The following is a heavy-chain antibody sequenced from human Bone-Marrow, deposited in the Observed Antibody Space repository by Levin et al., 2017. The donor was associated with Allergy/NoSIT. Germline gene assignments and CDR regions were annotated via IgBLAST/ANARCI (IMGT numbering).Heavy chain of an antibody. CDR3: VRNSGGDLDV. D-gene: IGHD1-7*01. CDR1: GDSVSTTSAA. J-gene: IGHJ6*02. Sequence: LSQTLSLTCAISGDSVSTTSAAWNWIRQSPSRGLEWLGRTYYRSKWSNDYAVSVKSRISVNPDTSKNQFSLQLKSVTPEDTAVYYCVRNSGGDLDVWGQGTTVTVSS. CDR2: TYYRSKWSN. V-gene: IGHV6-1*01.